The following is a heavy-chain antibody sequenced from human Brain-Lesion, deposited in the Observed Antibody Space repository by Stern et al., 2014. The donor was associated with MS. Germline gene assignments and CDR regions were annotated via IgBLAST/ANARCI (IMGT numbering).Heavy chain of an antibody. CDR3: ATGDFRQQLVPGPYYFYGMDV. CDR1: GYTPTELS. J-gene: IGHJ6*02. Sequence: VQLVQSGAEVKKPGASVKVSCKVSGYTPTELSMHWVRQAPGKGLECMGSFDPEDGETIYAQKFQGRVTMTEDTSTDTAYMELSSLRSEDTAVYYCATGDFRQQLVPGPYYFYGMDVWGQGTTVTVSS. V-gene: IGHV1-24*01. CDR2: FDPEDGET. D-gene: IGHD6-13*01.